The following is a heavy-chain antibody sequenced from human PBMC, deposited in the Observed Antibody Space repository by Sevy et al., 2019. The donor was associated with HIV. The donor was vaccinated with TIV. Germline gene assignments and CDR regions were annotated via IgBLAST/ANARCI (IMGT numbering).Heavy chain of an antibody. D-gene: IGHD6-19*01. CDR1: GFTFDAHA. J-gene: IGHJ6*02. CDR3: ARDVSSDHTADSYYYYYGLDV. V-gene: IGHV3-9*01. Sequence: GGSLRLSCAASGFTFDAHAMHWVRQSPGKGLEWVSGINWNSGIIAYADSVKGRFTISRDNAKNSLHLQMNSLRTEDTALYFCARDVSSDHTADSYYYYYGLDVWGQGTTVTVSS. CDR2: INWNSGII.